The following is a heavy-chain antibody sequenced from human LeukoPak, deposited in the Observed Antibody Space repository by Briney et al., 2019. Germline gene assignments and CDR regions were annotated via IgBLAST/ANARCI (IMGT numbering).Heavy chain of an antibody. D-gene: IGHD3-22*01. J-gene: IGHJ4*02. V-gene: IGHV4-59*01. CDR1: GGSISSYY. CDR2: IYYSGST. Sequence: SETLSLTCTVSGGSISSYYWSWIRQPPGKGLEWIGYIYYSGSTNYNPSLKSRVTISVDTSKNQFSLKLSSVTAADTAVYYCARLASGSGYYDSSGYYYGYWGQGTLVTVSS. CDR3: ARLASGSGYYDSSGYYYGY.